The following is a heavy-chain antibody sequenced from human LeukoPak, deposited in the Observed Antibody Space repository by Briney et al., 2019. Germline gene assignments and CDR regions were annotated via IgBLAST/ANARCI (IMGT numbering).Heavy chain of an antibody. V-gene: IGHV3-21*01. CDR3: ARGNGSGSLAADY. CDR2: ISSSSSYI. CDR1: GFTFSSYS. Sequence: GGSLRLSCAASGFTFSSYSMNWVRQAPGKGLEWVSSISSSSSYIYYADSVKGRFTVSRDNAKNSLYLQMNSLRAEDTAVYYCARGNGSGSLAADYWGQGTLVTVSS. J-gene: IGHJ4*02. D-gene: IGHD3-10*01.